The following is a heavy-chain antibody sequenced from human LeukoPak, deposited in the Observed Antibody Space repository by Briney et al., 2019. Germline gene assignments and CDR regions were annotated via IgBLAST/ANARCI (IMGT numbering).Heavy chain of an antibody. CDR2: INPNSGGT. Sequence: ASVKVSCKASGYTFTGYYLHWVRQAPGQGLEWMGWINPNSGGTNYAQKFQGRVTMTRDTSISTAYMELSRLRSDDTAVYYCARDPYSGSYHFDYWGQGTLVTVSS. CDR1: GYTFTGYY. J-gene: IGHJ4*02. V-gene: IGHV1-2*02. CDR3: ARDPYSGSYHFDY. D-gene: IGHD1-26*01.